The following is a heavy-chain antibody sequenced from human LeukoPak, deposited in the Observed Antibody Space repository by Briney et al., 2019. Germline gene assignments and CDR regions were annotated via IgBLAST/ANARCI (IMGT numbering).Heavy chain of an antibody. CDR3: ARVNIVVVPAANFYFDY. CDR1: GFTFSSYG. V-gene: IGHV3-30*03. D-gene: IGHD2-2*01. CDR2: ISYDGSNK. J-gene: IGHJ4*02. Sequence: GGSLRLSCAASGFTFSSYGMHGVRQAPGKGLVWVAVISYDGSNKYYADSVKGRFTISRDNSKNTLYLQMNSLRAEDTAVYYCARVNIVVVPAANFYFDYWGQGTLVTVSS.